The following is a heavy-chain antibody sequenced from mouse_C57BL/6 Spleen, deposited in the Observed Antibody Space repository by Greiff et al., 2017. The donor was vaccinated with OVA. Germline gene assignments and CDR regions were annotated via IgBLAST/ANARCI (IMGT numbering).Heavy chain of an antibody. CDR3: ARSGVTSDY. Sequence: VQLQQPGAELVMPGASVKLSCKASGYTFTSYWMHWVKQRPGQGLEWIGEIDPSDSYTNYNQKFKGKSTLTVDKSSSPAYMQLSSLTSEDSAVYYCARSGVTSDYWGQGTTLTVSS. V-gene: IGHV1-69*01. CDR2: IDPSDSYT. J-gene: IGHJ2*01. D-gene: IGHD2-1*01. CDR1: GYTFTSYW.